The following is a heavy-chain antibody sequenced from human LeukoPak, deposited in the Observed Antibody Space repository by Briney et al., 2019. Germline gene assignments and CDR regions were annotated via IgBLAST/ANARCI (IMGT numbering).Heavy chain of an antibody. V-gene: IGHV6-1*01. Sequence: SQTLSLTCAISGDSVSSDSATWNWIRQSPSRDLEWLGRTYYRSKWYSAYAVSVKSRISINSDTSKNQFSLQLNSVTPEDTAIYYCARGPQWLNYWGQGTLVTVSS. CDR2: TYYRSKWYS. J-gene: IGHJ4*02. D-gene: IGHD6-19*01. CDR3: ARGPQWLNY. CDR1: GDSVSSDSAT.